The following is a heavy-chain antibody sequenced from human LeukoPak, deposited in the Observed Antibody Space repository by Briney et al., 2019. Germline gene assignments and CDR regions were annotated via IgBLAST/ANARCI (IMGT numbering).Heavy chain of an antibody. V-gene: IGHV3-23*01. Sequence: GGSLRLSCAASGFTFISYGMHWVRQAPGKGLEWVSAISGSGGSTYYADSVKGRFTISRDNSKNTLYLQMNSLRAEDTAVYYCARDGSIAVAGGFDYWGQGTLVTVSS. J-gene: IGHJ4*02. CDR2: ISGSGGST. CDR1: GFTFISYG. D-gene: IGHD6-19*01. CDR3: ARDGSIAVAGGFDY.